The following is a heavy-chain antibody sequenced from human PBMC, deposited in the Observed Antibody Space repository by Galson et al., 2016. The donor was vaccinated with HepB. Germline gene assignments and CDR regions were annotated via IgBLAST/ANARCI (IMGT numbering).Heavy chain of an antibody. D-gene: IGHD2-21*01. Sequence: SLRLSCAASGFSFSYYGMHWVRQAPGKGLERVASISYGGSDKNYADSVKGRFTLSRDTSKNTLFLQMSSLRVEDTAVHYCAKDSGYSQPYFDHWGQGTLVTVSS. CDR3: AKDSGYSQPYFDH. J-gene: IGHJ4*02. CDR2: ISYGGSDK. CDR1: GFSFSYYG. V-gene: IGHV3-30*18.